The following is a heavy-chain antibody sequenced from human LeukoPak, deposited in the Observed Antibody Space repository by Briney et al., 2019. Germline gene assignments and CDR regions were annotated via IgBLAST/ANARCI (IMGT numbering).Heavy chain of an antibody. V-gene: IGHV4-4*07. D-gene: IGHD3-3*01. CDR1: GGSISSYY. CDR2: IYTSGST. Sequence: KPSETLSLTCTVSGGSISSYYWSWIRQPAGKGLEWIGRIYTSGSTNYNPSLKSRVTMSVDTSKNQFSLKLSSVTAADTAVYYCARVVRFLEWLLYVSSPLRYFDYWGQGTLVTVSS. J-gene: IGHJ4*02. CDR3: ARVVRFLEWLLYVSSPLRYFDY.